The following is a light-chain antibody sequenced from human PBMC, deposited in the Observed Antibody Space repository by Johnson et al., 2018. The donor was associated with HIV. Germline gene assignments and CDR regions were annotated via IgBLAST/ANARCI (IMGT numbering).Light chain of an antibody. V-gene: IGLV1-51*02. CDR3: GTWDNSLSAGLYV. CDR1: SSNIGNNY. J-gene: IGLJ1*01. Sequence: QSVLTQPPSVSAAPGQKVTISCSGSSSNIGNNYVSWYQQLPGTAPRLLIYENDKRPSGIPDRFSGSKSGTSATLGITGLQTGDEADYYCGTWDNSLSAGLYVFGTGTTITVL. CDR2: END.